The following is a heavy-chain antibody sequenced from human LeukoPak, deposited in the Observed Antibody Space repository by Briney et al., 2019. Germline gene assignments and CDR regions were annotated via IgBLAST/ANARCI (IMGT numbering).Heavy chain of an antibody. D-gene: IGHD3-22*01. CDR3: ARGENYSGYYFAIDY. J-gene: IGHJ4*02. Sequence: ASVKVSCKASGGTFSSYAISSVRQAPGQGLEWMGGIIPIFGTANYAQKFQGRVTITADESTSTAYMELSSLRSEDTAVYYCARGENYSGYYFAIDYWGQGTLVTVSS. V-gene: IGHV1-69*13. CDR1: GGTFSSYA. CDR2: IIPIFGTA.